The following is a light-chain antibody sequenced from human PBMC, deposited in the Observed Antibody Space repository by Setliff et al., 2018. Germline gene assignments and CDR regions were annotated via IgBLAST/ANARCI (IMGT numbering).Light chain of an antibody. CDR1: TSDIGTYNY. Sequence: QSVLTQPASVSGSPGQSITISCSGTTSDIGTYNYVSWYQQYPGKAPKLVIYDVSYRPSGVSNRFSGSKSGNTASLTISGLQTEDEAHYYCSSFTTSSTPVFGGGTQLTVL. CDR2: DVS. J-gene: IGLJ3*02. V-gene: IGLV2-14*01. CDR3: SSFTTSSTPV.